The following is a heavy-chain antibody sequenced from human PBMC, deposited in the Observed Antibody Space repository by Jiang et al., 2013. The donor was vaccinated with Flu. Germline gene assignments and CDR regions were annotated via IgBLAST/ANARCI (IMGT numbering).Heavy chain of an antibody. V-gene: IGHV3-7*03. D-gene: IGHD1-26*01. Sequence: MGWVRHSPGKGAGVGGQHKASESERHYVDSVRGRFTISRDSAKNSLYLQMNSLRAEDTAVYYCARGSSNYYAGWFDPWGQGTLVTVSS. J-gene: IGHJ5*02. CDR3: ARGSSNYYAGWFDP. CDR2: KASESER.